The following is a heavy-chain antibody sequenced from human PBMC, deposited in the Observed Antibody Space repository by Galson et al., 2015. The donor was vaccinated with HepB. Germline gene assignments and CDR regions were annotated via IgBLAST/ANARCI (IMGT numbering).Heavy chain of an antibody. D-gene: IGHD2-2*01. CDR1: GFTFSSYA. V-gene: IGHV3-23*01. Sequence: SLRLSCAASGFTFSSYAMSWVRQAPGKGLEWVSAISGSGGSTYYADSVEGRFTISRDNSRNTLYLQMNSLRAEDTAIYYCAKDQGDRDYVVVPGVWGQGTMVTVSS. CDR3: AKDQGDRDYVVVPGV. CDR2: ISGSGGST. J-gene: IGHJ3*01.